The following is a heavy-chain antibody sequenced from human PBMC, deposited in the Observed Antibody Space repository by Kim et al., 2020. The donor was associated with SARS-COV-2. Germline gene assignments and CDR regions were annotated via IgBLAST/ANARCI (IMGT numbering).Heavy chain of an antibody. CDR1: GFIFPSYE. D-gene: IGHD4-17*01. J-gene: IGHJ3*01. Sequence: GGSLRLSCTASGFIFPSYEMHWVRQAPGQGLEWLSFISSTDSTRYYADSVRGRFTISRDNTKNSLYLQMNSLRAEDTAVYYCAREGQSGYPSVKADAFDLWGQGTMVPVSS. CDR3: AREGQSGYPSVKADAFDL. CDR2: ISSTDSTR. V-gene: IGHV3-48*03.